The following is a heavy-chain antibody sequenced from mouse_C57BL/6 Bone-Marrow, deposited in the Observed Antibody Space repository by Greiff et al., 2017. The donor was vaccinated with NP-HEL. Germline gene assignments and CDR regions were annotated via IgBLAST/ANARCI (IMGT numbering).Heavy chain of an antibody. CDR1: GYTFTDYY. V-gene: IGHV1-26*01. CDR2: INPNNGGT. J-gene: IGHJ1*03. Sequence: VQLKQSGPELVKPGASVKISCKASGYTFTDYYMNWVKQSHGKSLEWIGDINPNNGGTSYNQKFKGKATLTVDKSSSTAYMELRSLTSEDSAVYYCARRTGTWYFDVWGTGTTVTVSS. D-gene: IGHD4-1*01. CDR3: ARRTGTWYFDV.